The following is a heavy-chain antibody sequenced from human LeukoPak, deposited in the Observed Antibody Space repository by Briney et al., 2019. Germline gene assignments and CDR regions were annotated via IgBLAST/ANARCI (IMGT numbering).Heavy chain of an antibody. CDR3: ARGGGLDV. V-gene: IGHV4-31*03. CDR1: GDSISSNGYY. D-gene: IGHD3-16*01. CDR2: IYHRGDT. Sequence: SETLSLTCTVSGDSISSNGYYWSWIRQHPERGLEWIGYIYHRGDTYYNPSLRSRISVSIDTSKNQFSLKLSSVTAADTAVYYCARGGGLDVWGQGATVTVSS. J-gene: IGHJ6*02.